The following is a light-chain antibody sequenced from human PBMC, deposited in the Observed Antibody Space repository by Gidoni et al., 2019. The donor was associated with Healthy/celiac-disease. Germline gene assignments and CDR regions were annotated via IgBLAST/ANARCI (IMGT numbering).Light chain of an antibody. V-gene: IGKV1-5*03. J-gene: IGKJ2*01. CDR3: QQYNSFPLYT. Sequence: DIQMTQSPSTLSASVGDRVTITCRASQSSSSWLAWYQQKSGKAPKLLIYKASILETGVPSRFSGSGSGTEFTLTISSLQPDDFATYYCQQYNSFPLYTFGQGTTLGI. CDR1: QSSSSW. CDR2: KAS.